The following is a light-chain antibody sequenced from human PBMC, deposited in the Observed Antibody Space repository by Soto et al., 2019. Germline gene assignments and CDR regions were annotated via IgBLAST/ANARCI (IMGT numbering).Light chain of an antibody. CDR1: QSVSSGH. CDR3: KQDKKSART. Sequence: DIGLMQSPGTLCLSPGERASLSCRASQSVSSGHLAWYRQKPGQAPRLLIYGASTRATGIPARFSGSGSDTEFTLKISSLESEDFAVYYCKQDKKSARTFGQGTKVDIK. J-gene: IGKJ1*01. V-gene: IGKV3D-7*01. CDR2: GAS.